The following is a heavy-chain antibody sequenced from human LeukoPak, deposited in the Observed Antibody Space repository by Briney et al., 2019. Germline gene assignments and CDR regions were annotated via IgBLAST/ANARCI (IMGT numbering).Heavy chain of an antibody. CDR3: ARGRLEETTVTTTDDY. CDR2: INHSGST. CDR1: GXSFXGYY. Sequence: LXLTXXXXGXSFXGYYWSWIRQPPXKGLEWIGEINHSGSTNYNPSLKSRVTISVDTSKNQFSLKLSSVTAADTAVYYCARGRLEETTVTTTDDYWGQGTLVTVSS. J-gene: IGHJ4*02. V-gene: IGHV4-34*01. D-gene: IGHD4-17*01.